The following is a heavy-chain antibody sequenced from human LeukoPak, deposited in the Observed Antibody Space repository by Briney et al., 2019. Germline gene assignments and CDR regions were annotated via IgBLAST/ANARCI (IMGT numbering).Heavy chain of an antibody. CDR3: ARIQLPGAFDI. CDR1: GYTFTSYG. Sequence: GASVKVSCKASGYTFTSYGISWVRQAPGQGLDWMGWINAYNCNTNYAQKLQGRVTMTTDTSTSTAYMELRSLRSDDTAVYYCARIQLPGAFDIWGQGTMVTVSS. CDR2: INAYNCNT. V-gene: IGHV1-18*01. D-gene: IGHD1-1*01. J-gene: IGHJ3*02.